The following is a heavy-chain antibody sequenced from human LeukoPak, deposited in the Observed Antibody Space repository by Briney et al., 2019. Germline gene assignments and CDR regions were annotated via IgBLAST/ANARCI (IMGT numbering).Heavy chain of an antibody. Sequence: GASVKDSCKASGYSFTSYGISWVRQAPGQGLEWMGWINAYNGNTNYAQKFQGRVTMTRNTSISTAYMELSSLRSEDTAVYYCARLRYYYGSGTPSDGVAGSWGQGTLVTVSS. V-gene: IGHV1-18*01. CDR3: ARLRYYYGSGTPSDGVAGS. CDR2: INAYNGNT. D-gene: IGHD3-10*01. CDR1: GYSFTSYG. J-gene: IGHJ4*02.